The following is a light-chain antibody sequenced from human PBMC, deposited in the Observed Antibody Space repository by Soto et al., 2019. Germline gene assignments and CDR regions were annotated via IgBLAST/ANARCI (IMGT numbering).Light chain of an antibody. CDR2: AAS. CDR3: QQSYSSPPK. Sequence: DIQLTQPPSSLYASVEDRVIITCRASQSISNHLNWYQQKPGKAPKLLIFAASSLQSGVNSRFSGSRSGPDFTLTISSMQPEDFATYYCQQSYSSPPKVGQGTQVDIK. V-gene: IGKV1-39*01. CDR1: QSISNH. J-gene: IGKJ1*01.